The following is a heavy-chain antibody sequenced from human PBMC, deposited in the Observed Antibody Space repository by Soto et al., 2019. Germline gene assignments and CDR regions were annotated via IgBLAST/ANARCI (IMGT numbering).Heavy chain of an antibody. D-gene: IGHD6-19*01. V-gene: IGHV3-30*03. CDR3: ARSLAVAGNFDY. Sequence: LRLSCAASGFTFSSYGMHWVRQAPGKGLEWVAVISYDGSNKYYADSVKGRFTISRDNSKNTLYLQMNSLRAEDTAVYYCARSLAVAGNFDYWGQGTLVTVSS. CDR1: GFTFSSYG. CDR2: ISYDGSNK. J-gene: IGHJ4*02.